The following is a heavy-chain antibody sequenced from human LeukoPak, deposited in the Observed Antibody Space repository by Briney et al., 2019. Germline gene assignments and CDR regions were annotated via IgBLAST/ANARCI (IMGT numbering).Heavy chain of an antibody. J-gene: IGHJ5*02. CDR3: ARGAGELLIWWFDP. D-gene: IGHD3-10*01. CDR1: GYTFTGYY. V-gene: IGHV1-2*02. Sequence: ALVKVSCKASGYTFTGYYMHWVRQAPGQGLEWMGWINPNSGGTNYAQKFQGRVTMTRDTSISTAYMELSRLRSDDTAVYYCARGAGELLIWWFDPWGQGTLVTVSS. CDR2: INPNSGGT.